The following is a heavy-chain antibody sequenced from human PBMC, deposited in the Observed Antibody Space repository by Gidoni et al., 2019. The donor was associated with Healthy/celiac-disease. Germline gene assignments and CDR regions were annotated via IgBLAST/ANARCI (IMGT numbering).Heavy chain of an antibody. CDR3: ARDQRPYYYDSSGYHSRFDP. V-gene: IGHV1-69*01. D-gene: IGHD3-22*01. J-gene: IGHJ5*02. Sequence: QVQLVQSGAEVKKPGSSVKVSCKASGGTFSSSAISWVRQAPGQGLEWMGGTIPIFGTANYAQKFQGRVTITADESTSTAYMELSSLRSEDTAVYYCARDQRPYYYDSSGYHSRFDPWGQGTLVTVSS. CDR2: TIPIFGTA. CDR1: GGTFSSSA.